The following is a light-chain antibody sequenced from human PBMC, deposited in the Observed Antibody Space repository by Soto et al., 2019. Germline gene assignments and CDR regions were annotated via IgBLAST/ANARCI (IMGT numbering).Light chain of an antibody. CDR3: SSYTTTSTWV. CDR2: EVS. CDR1: VGYYNY. Sequence: QSALTQPASVSGSPGQSITISCTDVGYYNYVSWYQQHPGKAPKLMIYEVSRRPSGISNRFSGSKSDNTASLTISGLQAEDEADYYCSSYTTTSTWVFGGGTQLTVL. J-gene: IGLJ3*02. V-gene: IGLV2-14*01.